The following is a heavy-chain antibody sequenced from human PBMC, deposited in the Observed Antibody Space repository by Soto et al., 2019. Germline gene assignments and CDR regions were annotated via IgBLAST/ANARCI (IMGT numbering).Heavy chain of an antibody. Sequence: QVQLQQWGAGMLKPSETLSLTCAVYGGSFSGYYWSWIRQPTGKGLEWIGEINHSGSTNYTPSLKSRVTISVDTSKSQFSLNLSSVTAADTAVYYCARGVRWWAATSVFDYWGQGTLVTVSS. CDR1: GGSFSGYY. V-gene: IGHV4-34*01. CDR2: INHSGST. D-gene: IGHD2-15*01. CDR3: ARGVRWWAATSVFDY. J-gene: IGHJ4*02.